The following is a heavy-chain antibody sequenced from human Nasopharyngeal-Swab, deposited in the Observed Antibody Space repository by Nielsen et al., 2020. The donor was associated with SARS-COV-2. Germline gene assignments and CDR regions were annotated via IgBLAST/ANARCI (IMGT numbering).Heavy chain of an antibody. J-gene: IGHJ6*02. Sequence: ASVKVSCKASGYTFTSYDINWVRQATGQGLEWMGWMNPNSGNTGYAQKFQGRVTMTRNTSISTAYMELSSLRSEDTAVYYCARGNVGATDYCMDVWGQGTTVTVSS. CDR1: GYTFTSYD. CDR3: ARGNVGATDYCMDV. D-gene: IGHD1-26*01. CDR2: MNPNSGNT. V-gene: IGHV1-8*01.